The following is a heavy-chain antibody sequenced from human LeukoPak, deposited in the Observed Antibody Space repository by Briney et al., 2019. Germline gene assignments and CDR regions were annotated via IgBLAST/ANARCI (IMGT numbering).Heavy chain of an antibody. J-gene: IGHJ4*02. CDR1: GYSFTSSW. Sequence: GESLKISCEVSGYSFTSSWIGWVRQMPGKGLEWMGIIYPGDSDIRYSPSFQGQVTISADKSITTAYLQWSSLKASDTAIYYCARGLYCSGGSCRFDYWGQGTLVTVSS. CDR2: IYPGDSDI. V-gene: IGHV5-51*01. CDR3: ARGLYCSGGSCRFDY. D-gene: IGHD2-15*01.